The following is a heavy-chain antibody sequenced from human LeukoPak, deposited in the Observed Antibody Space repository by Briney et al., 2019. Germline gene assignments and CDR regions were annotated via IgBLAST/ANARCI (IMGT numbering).Heavy chain of an antibody. Sequence: PGGSLRLSCAASGFTFETYWMHWVRQAPGKGLVWVSCISGDGRTTNYADSVKGRFTISRDNAKNTLYLQMNSLSAEDTAVYYCARDEPTVTTGPPVGSWGQGTLVTVSS. CDR3: ARDEPTVTTGPPVGS. J-gene: IGHJ5*02. CDR1: GFTFETYW. V-gene: IGHV3-74*01. CDR2: ISGDGRTT. D-gene: IGHD4-17*01.